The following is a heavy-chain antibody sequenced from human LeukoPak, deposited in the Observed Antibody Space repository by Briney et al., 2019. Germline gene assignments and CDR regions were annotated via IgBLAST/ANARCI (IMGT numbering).Heavy chain of an antibody. D-gene: IGHD4-17*01. CDR3: AKQPAWGTATSTGAFDF. V-gene: IGHV4-39*01. Sequence: SETLSLTCTVSGGSVSSTSYFWGWIRQPPGKGLEWIGSIDHTESTYHNPSLKRRVTISVDTSRNQFSLKLSSVTAADTAIYYCAKQPAWGTATSTGAFDFWGQGTMVTVSS. CDR1: GGSVSSTSYF. J-gene: IGHJ3*01. CDR2: IDHTEST.